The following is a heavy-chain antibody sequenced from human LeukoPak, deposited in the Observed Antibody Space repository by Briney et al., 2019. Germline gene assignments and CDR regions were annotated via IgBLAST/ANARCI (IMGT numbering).Heavy chain of an antibody. J-gene: IGHJ4*02. CDR3: ARAYTYYDFWSGVDY. D-gene: IGHD3-3*01. V-gene: IGHV1-24*01. Sequence: ASVKVSCKVSGYTLTELSMHWVRQAPGKGLEWMGGFDPEDGETIYAQKFQGRVTMTRDMSTSTVYMELSSLRSEDTAVYYCARAYTYYDFWSGVDYWGQGTLVTVSS. CDR1: GYTLTELS. CDR2: FDPEDGET.